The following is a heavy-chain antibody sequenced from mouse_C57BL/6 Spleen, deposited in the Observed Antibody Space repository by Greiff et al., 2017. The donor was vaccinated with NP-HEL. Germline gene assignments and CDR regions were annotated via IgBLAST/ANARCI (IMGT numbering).Heavy chain of an antibody. V-gene: IGHV5-9*01. D-gene: IGHD1-1*01. CDR3: ARQGDYYYGSSSAFDY. CDR2: ISGGGGNT. J-gene: IGHJ2*01. Sequence: EVKVVESGGGLVKPGGSLKLSCAASGFTFSSYTMSWVRQTPEKRLEWVATISGGGGNTYYPDSVKGRFTISRDNAKNTLYLQMSSLRSEDTALYYCARQGDYYYGSSSAFDYWGQGTTLTVSS. CDR1: GFTFSSYT.